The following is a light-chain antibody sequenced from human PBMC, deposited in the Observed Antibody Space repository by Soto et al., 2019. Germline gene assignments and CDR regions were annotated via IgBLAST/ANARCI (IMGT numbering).Light chain of an antibody. CDR3: QQQGT. Sequence: EIVLTQSPGTLSLSPGERATLSCRASELLSSSYLVWYQQKPGQAPRLLTYAASRRATGIPDRFSGSGSATEYTLTIHTLEPEDFAVYYCQQQGTFGQGTKLEIK. V-gene: IGKV3-20*01. CDR1: ELLSSSY. J-gene: IGKJ2*01. CDR2: AAS.